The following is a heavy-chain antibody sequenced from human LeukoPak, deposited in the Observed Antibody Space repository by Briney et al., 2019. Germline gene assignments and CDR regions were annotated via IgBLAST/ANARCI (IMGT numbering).Heavy chain of an antibody. CDR2: IIPIFGTA. CDR3: ARAGDGVRYFRTLNWFDP. D-gene: IGHD3-9*01. CDR1: GYTFTSYY. J-gene: IGHJ5*02. Sequence: SVKVSCKASGYTFTSYYMHWVRQAPGQGLEWMGGIIPIFGTANYAQKFQGRVTITADESTSTAYMELSSLRSEDTAVYYCARAGDGVRYFRTLNWFDPWGQGTLVTVSS. V-gene: IGHV1-69*13.